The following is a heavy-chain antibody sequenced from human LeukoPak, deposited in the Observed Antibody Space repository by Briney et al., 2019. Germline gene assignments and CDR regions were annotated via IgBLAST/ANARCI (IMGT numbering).Heavy chain of an antibody. CDR1: GFTFSSYS. Sequence: PGGSLRLSCAASGFTFSSYSMNWVRQAPGKGLEWVSSISSSSSYIYYADSVKGRFTISRDNAKNSLYLQMNSLRAEDTAVYYCARDLMIVDENWFDPWGQGTLVTVSS. J-gene: IGHJ5*02. V-gene: IGHV3-21*01. CDR2: ISSSSSYI. D-gene: IGHD3-22*01. CDR3: ARDLMIVDENWFDP.